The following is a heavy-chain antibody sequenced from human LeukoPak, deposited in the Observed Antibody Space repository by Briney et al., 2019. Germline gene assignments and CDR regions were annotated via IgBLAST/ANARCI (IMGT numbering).Heavy chain of an antibody. D-gene: IGHD3-22*01. Sequence: ASVEVSCKVSGYTLTELSMHWVRQAPGKGLEWMGGFDPEDGETIYAQKFQGRVTMTEDTSTDTAYMELSSLRSEDTAVYYCATLPKSGYATFSPLDYWGQGTLVTVSS. CDR3: ATLPKSGYATFSPLDY. V-gene: IGHV1-24*01. J-gene: IGHJ4*02. CDR1: GYTLTELS. CDR2: FDPEDGET.